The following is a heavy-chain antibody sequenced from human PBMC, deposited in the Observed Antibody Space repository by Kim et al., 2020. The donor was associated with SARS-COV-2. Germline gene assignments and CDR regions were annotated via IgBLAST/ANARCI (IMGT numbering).Heavy chain of an antibody. Sequence: FTPYGDSVKGRFTISRDNAKNSLYLQMNSLTAEDTAVYYCATKEGAIMYKWGPGTPVTVSS. CDR3: ATKEGAIMYK. CDR2: FT. J-gene: IGHJ4*02. D-gene: IGHD3-16*01. V-gene: IGHV3-11*06.